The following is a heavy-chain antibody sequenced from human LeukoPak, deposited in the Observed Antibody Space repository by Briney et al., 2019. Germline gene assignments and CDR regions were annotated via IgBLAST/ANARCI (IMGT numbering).Heavy chain of an antibody. V-gene: IGHV3-30*03. Sequence: GRSLRLSCAASGFIFSTYGMQWVRQAPGKGLEWVAVISYDGSNKHYTDSVKGRFTISRDNSKNTLYLQMNSLRAEDTAVYYCSAGLRGYFVYWGQGTLVTVSS. CDR3: SAGLRGYFVY. CDR1: GFIFSTYG. D-gene: IGHD2-21*02. J-gene: IGHJ4*02. CDR2: ISYDGSNK.